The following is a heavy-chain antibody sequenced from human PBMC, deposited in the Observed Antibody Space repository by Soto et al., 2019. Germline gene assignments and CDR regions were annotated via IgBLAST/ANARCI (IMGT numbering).Heavy chain of an antibody. CDR2: ISGSGGNT. Sequence: EVQLLESGGGLVQPGGSLRLSCAASGFTFRSYGMSWVRQAPGKGLEWVSAISGSGGNTFYADSVRGRFTISRDNSKYTLYVQMNSLRAEDTALYYCAKGIYSAYAKGGNDIWGQGTMVTVSS. V-gene: IGHV3-23*01. CDR3: AKGIYSAYAKGGNDI. D-gene: IGHD5-12*01. J-gene: IGHJ3*02. CDR1: GFTFRSYG.